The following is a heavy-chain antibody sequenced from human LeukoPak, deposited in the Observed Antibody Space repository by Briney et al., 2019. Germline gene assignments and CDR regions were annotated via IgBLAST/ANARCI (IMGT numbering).Heavy chain of an antibody. CDR1: GFTFSSYA. Sequence: GGSLRLSCAASGFTFSSYAIHWVRQAPGKGLDWVALISDDGSIKQYADSVKGRFTISRDSSTLYLQMNSLRTEDTAVYYCARGSVGTPPPFDFWGQGTLVTVSS. CDR2: ISDDGSIK. D-gene: IGHD2-15*01. V-gene: IGHV3-30-3*01. J-gene: IGHJ4*02. CDR3: ARGSVGTPPPFDF.